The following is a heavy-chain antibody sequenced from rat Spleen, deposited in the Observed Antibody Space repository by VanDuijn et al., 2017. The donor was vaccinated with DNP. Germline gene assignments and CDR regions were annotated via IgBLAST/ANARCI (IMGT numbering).Heavy chain of an antibody. Sequence: EVQLVESGGGLVQPGNSLKLSCAASGFTFGDYAMAWVRQSPKKGLEWVATIIYDGSSTYYRDSVRGRFTISRDNGQNTLYLQMNSLRSEDTATYYCAKDAFDYWGQGVMVTVSS. J-gene: IGHJ2*01. CDR3: AKDAFDY. V-gene: IGHV5S10*01. CDR2: IIYDGSST. CDR1: GFTFGDYA.